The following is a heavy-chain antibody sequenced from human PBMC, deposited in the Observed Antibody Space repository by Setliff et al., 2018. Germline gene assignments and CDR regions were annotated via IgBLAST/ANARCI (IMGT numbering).Heavy chain of an antibody. D-gene: IGHD3-9*01. CDR3: AKEPAVSLTEAVRRTYYDYAMDA. CDR1: GYLLTSYG. V-gene: IGHV1-18*01. CDR2: ISPYNGHT. Sequence: ASVKVSCKTSGYLLTSYGLTWVRQAPGQGLDWLGWISPYNGHTNYAQNLQGRVTMTTDTSTNTAYMELRNLRSDDTAIYFCAKEPAVSLTEAVRRTYYDYAMDAWGQGTTVTVS. J-gene: IGHJ6*02.